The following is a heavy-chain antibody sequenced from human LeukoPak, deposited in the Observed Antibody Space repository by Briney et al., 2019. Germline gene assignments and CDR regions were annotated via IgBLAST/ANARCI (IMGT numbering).Heavy chain of an antibody. V-gene: IGHV1-2*02. CDR1: GYTFTGYY. J-gene: IGHJ4*02. D-gene: IGHD3-10*01. Sequence: GASVKVSCKASGYTFTGYYMHWVRQAPGQGLEWMGWINPNSGGTNYAQKFQGRVTMTRDTSISTAYMELSRLRSDDTAVYYCARGPYYGSGRRGYYFDHWGQGTLVTVSS. CDR3: ARGPYYGSGRRGYYFDH. CDR2: INPNSGGT.